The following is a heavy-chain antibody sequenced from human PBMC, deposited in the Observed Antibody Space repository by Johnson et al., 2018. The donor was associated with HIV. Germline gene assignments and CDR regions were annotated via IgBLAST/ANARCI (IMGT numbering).Heavy chain of an antibody. Sequence: QVQLVESGGGVVQPGGSLRLSCAASGFTFSDYGIHWVRQVPGKGLEWVAFIRDDGSDKFYGDSVKGRFTISRDNSKNTVHLQMNSLRADDTALYHCAKDLHPAGSYPGAFDIWGQGTMVTVSS. D-gene: IGHD3-10*01. V-gene: IGHV3-30*02. J-gene: IGHJ3*02. CDR3: AKDLHPAGSYPGAFDI. CDR1: GFTFSDYG. CDR2: IRDDGSDK.